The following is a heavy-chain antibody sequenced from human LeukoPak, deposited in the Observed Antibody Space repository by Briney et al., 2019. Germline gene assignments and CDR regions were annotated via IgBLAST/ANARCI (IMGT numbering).Heavy chain of an antibody. V-gene: IGHV3-15*01. D-gene: IGHD3-22*01. Sequence: PGGSLRLSCAASGFTFSNAWMRWVRQAPGKGLEWVGRIKSKTDGGPTDYAAPVKGRFTISRDDSKNTLYLQMNSLKTEDTAVYYCTTELYYDSSGYYYGGFNAFDIWGQGTMVTVSS. CDR1: GFTFSNAW. CDR2: IKSKTDGGPT. J-gene: IGHJ3*02. CDR3: TTELYYDSSGYYYGGFNAFDI.